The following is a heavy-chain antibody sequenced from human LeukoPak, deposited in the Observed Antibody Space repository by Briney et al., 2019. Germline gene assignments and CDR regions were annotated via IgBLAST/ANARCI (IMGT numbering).Heavy chain of an antibody. CDR2: ISYDGTNK. D-gene: IGHD1-26*01. J-gene: IGHJ4*02. CDR1: GFTFSSYG. V-gene: IGHV3-30*03. CDR3: ARDKVVGATYFDY. Sequence: GGSLRLSCAASGFTFSSYGMHWARQAPGKGLEWLAVISYDGTNKDYADSVKGRFTISRDNAKNSLYLQMDSLRAEDTAMYYCARDKVVGATYFDYWGQGTLVTVSS.